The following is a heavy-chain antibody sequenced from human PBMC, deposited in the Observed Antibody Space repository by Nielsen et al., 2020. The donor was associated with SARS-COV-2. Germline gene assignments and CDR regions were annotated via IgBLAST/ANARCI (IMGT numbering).Heavy chain of an antibody. Sequence: KVSCKASGYTFTSYWIGWVRQMPGKGLEWMGIIYPGDSDTRYSPYFQGQVTITADKSISTAYLQWSSLKASDTAMYYCARGGNRYSHNWFDPWGQGTLVTVSS. CDR3: ARGGNRYSHNWFDP. CDR2: IYPGDSDT. CDR1: GYTFTSYW. J-gene: IGHJ5*02. V-gene: IGHV5-51*01. D-gene: IGHD5-18*01.